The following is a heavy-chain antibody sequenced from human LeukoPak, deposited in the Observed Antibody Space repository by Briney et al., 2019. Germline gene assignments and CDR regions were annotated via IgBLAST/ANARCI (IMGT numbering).Heavy chain of an antibody. CDR1: GFTFSSYS. J-gene: IGHJ4*02. CDR2: ISSSSGYI. Sequence: PGGSLRLSCAASGFTFSSYSMNWVRQAPGKGLEWVSSISSSSGYIYYADSVKGRFTISRDNAKNSLYLQMNSLRAEDTAVYYCARDTGNVVVTATPFDYWGQGTLVTVSS. D-gene: IGHD2-21*02. V-gene: IGHV3-21*01. CDR3: ARDTGNVVVTATPFDY.